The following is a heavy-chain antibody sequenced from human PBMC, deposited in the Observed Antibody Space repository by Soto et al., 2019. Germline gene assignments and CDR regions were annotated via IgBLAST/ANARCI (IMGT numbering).Heavy chain of an antibody. V-gene: IGHV4-39*01. CDR2: IYYSGST. D-gene: IGHD3-22*01. Sequence: SETLSLTCTVSGGSISSSSYYWGWIRQPPGKGLEWIGSIYYSGSTYYNPSLKSRVTISADTSKNQFSLKLSSVTAADTAVYYCARGGVYYYDSSDAFDIWGQGTMVTVSS. CDR1: GGSISSSSYY. J-gene: IGHJ3*02. CDR3: ARGGVYYYDSSDAFDI.